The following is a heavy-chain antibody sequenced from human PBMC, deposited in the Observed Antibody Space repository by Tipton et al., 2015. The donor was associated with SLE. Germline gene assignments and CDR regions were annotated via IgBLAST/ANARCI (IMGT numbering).Heavy chain of an antibody. V-gene: IGHV4-38-2*02. Sequence: TLSLTCTVSDYSISSGYYWGWIRQPPGKGLEWIGDIYPGGSSYYNPSLKSRINISIDTSKNQFSLKLSSVTAADTAVYYCATYGAFVYMDVWGKGTTVTVSS. CDR1: DYSISSGYY. D-gene: IGHD4-17*01. CDR3: ATYGAFVYMDV. CDR2: IYPGGSS. J-gene: IGHJ6*03.